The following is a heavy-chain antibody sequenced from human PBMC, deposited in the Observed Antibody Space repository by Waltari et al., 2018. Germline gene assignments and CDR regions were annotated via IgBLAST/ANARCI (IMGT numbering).Heavy chain of an antibody. CDR1: GGSISSYY. J-gene: IGHJ6*02. CDR3: ARVAGYSSGWYHYYYGMDV. CDR2: IYTSGST. Sequence: QVQLQESGPGLVKPSETLSLTCTVSGGSISSYYWSWIRQPAGKGLEWIGRIYTSGSTNYTPSLKSRVTMSVDTSKNQFSLKLSSVTAADTAVYYCARVAGYSSGWYHYYYGMDVWGQGTTVTVSS. D-gene: IGHD6-19*01. V-gene: IGHV4-4*07.